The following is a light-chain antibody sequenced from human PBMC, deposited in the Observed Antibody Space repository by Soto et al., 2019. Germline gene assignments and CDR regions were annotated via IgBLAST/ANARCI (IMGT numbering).Light chain of an antibody. CDR1: QDIRND. J-gene: IGKJ1*01. V-gene: IGKV1-6*01. Sequence: HMSNSPSSLSASVGDKSIITCRASQDIRNDLAWYQQKPGKAPNLLIFAAVNLQSGVPSRFRGGGSGTHFTLTISSLQPEDFATYCCLQHYNCSWTFGQGTKVDIK. CDR3: LQHYNCSWT. CDR2: AAV.